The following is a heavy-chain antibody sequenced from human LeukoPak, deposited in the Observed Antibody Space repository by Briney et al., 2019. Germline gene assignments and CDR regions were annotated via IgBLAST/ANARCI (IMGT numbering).Heavy chain of an antibody. V-gene: IGHV1-18*01. CDR2: ISAHSGDT. CDR1: GYTFSTYG. Sequence: ASVKVSCKTSGYTFSTYGITWVRQAPGQGFQRMGWISAHSGDTKYAENFQGRISLTTDTSATTAYMELRSLTSDDTAVYYCARDLSSGGWTLEFDYWGQGSLVTVAS. J-gene: IGHJ4*02. CDR3: ARDLSSGGWTLEFDY. D-gene: IGHD1-1*01.